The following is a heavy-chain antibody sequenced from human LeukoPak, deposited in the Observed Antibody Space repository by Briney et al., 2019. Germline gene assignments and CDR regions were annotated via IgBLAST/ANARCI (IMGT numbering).Heavy chain of an antibody. D-gene: IGHD3-10*01. J-gene: IGHJ6*03. CDR3: AKVMKGSERLTMVRGVIIKTAGLYYMDV. CDR1: GFTLSSYA. Sequence: PGGSLRLSCAASGFTLSSYAISWVRQAPGKGLEWVSSISASGGSTNYADSVKGRFTISRDNSKNTVYLQMNSLIAEDTAVYYCAKVMKGSERLTMVRGVIIKTAGLYYMDVWGKGSTVTVSS. CDR2: ISASGGST. V-gene: IGHV3-23*01.